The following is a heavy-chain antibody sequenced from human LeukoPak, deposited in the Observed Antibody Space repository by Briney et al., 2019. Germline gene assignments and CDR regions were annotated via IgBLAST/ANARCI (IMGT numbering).Heavy chain of an antibody. CDR2: ISYDGSNK. Sequence: GGSLRLSCAASGFTFSSYGMHWVRQAPGKGLEWVAVISYDGSNKYYADSVKGRFTISRDNSKNTLYLQMNSLRAEGTAVYYCARDGGGAARPSVYYYYYYMDVWGKGTTVTVSS. CDR3: ARDGGGAARPSVYYYYYYMDV. J-gene: IGHJ6*03. D-gene: IGHD6-6*01. CDR1: GFTFSSYG. V-gene: IGHV3-30*19.